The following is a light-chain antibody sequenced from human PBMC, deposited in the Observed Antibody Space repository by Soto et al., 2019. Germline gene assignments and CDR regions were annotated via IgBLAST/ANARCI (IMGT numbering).Light chain of an antibody. CDR2: EVS. V-gene: IGLV2-14*01. Sequence: QSALTQPASVSGSPGQSITISCTGTSSDVGGYNYVSWYQQHPGKAPKLMIYEVSNRPSGVSNRFSGSKSGNTASLTISGRQAEDEADYYCSSYTSSSPYVFGSGTKLIVL. J-gene: IGLJ1*01. CDR1: SSDVGGYNY. CDR3: SSYTSSSPYV.